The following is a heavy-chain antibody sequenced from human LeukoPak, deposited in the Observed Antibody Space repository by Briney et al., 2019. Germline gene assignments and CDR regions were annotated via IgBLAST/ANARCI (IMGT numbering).Heavy chain of an antibody. CDR2: ISYDGSNK. J-gene: IGHJ4*02. CDR1: GFTFSSYG. V-gene: IGHV3-30*03. Sequence: PGGSLRLSCAASGFTFSSYGMHWVRQAPGKGLEWVAVISYDGSNKYYADSVKGRFTISRDNSKNTLYLQMNSLRAEDTAVYYCARDSSTWYGYFDYWGQGTLVTVSS. D-gene: IGHD6-13*01. CDR3: ARDSSTWYGYFDY.